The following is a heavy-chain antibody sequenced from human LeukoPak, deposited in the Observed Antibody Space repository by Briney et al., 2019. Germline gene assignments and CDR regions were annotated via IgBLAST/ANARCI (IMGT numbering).Heavy chain of an antibody. CDR2: ISGSGGST. CDR3: AKCTRYGGYAGSDYFDY. V-gene: IGHV3-23*01. D-gene: IGHD5-12*01. Sequence: GGSLRLSCACSVFTFSSYAMSWVRQAPGKGLEWVSAISGSGGSTYYADSVKGRFTISRDNSKNTLYLQMNSLRAEDTAVYYCAKCTRYGGYAGSDYFDYWGQGTLVTVSS. CDR1: VFTFSSYA. J-gene: IGHJ4*02.